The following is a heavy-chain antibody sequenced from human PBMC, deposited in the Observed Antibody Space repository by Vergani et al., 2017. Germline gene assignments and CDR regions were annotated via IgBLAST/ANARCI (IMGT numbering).Heavy chain of an antibody. Sequence: QVHLVESGGGVVQPGRSLRLSCAASGFTFGSFGMHWVRQAPGKGLEWVAVIWYDGRNKQYADSVTGRFTVSRDNSQSTLYLQMNSLRAEDTAMYYCARDLRLMYNRFDPWGQGTLVTVSS. CDR3: ARDLRLMYNRFDP. V-gene: IGHV3-33*01. J-gene: IGHJ5*02. CDR1: GFTFGSFG. D-gene: IGHD3-3*01. CDR2: IWYDGRNK.